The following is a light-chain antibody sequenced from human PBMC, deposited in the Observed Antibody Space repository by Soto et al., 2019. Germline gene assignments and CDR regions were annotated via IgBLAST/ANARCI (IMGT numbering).Light chain of an antibody. V-gene: IGKV1-27*01. CDR3: QRYNSVPLA. Sequence: DIQMTQSPSSLSASVGDRVSITCRASQGISKYLAWYQQKPGKVPEVLIYAASTLQSGVPSRFSGNGSGTAFTLTISRLQPEDVATYYCQRYNSVPLAFGGGTKVEIK. CDR1: QGISKY. CDR2: AAS. J-gene: IGKJ4*01.